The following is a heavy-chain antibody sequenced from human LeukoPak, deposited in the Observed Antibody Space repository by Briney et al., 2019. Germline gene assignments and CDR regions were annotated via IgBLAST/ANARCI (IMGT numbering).Heavy chain of an antibody. CDR2: LSGRGGST. J-gene: IGHJ4*02. V-gene: IGHV3-23*01. CDR3: AKVIGDYDILTGGAFDY. CDR1: GFTFNNCA. Sequence: GSLKLSCAASGFTFNNCAMSWVRRAPGKGLEFVSALSGRGGSTYYADSVKGRFTISRDNSKNTLYLQMNSLRAEDTAVYYCAKVIGDYDILTGGAFDYWGQGTLVTVSS. D-gene: IGHD3-9*01.